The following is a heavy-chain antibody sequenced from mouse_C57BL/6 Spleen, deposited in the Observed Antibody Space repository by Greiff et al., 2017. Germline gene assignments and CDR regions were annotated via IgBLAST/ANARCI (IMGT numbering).Heavy chain of an antibody. CDR1: GFNIKDDY. Sequence: VQLQQSGAELVRPGASVKLSCTASGFNIKDDYMHWVKQRPEQGLEWIGWIDPGNGDTEYASKFQGKATITADTSSNTAYLQLSSLTSEDTAVYYCTTWSYAMDYWGQGTSVTVSS. CDR3: TTWSYAMDY. J-gene: IGHJ4*01. CDR2: IDPGNGDT. V-gene: IGHV14-4*01.